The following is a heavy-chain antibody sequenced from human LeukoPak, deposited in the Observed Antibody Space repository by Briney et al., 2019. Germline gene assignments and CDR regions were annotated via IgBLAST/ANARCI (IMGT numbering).Heavy chain of an antibody. J-gene: IGHJ4*02. Sequence: PGGSLRLSCAASGFTFSSYSMNWVRQAPGKGLEWVSFISSSSSYIYYADSVRGRFTISRDNAKNSLYLQMNSLRAEDTAVYYCARIVAGSQDYWGQGTLVTVSS. D-gene: IGHD3-16*02. CDR3: ARIVAGSQDY. V-gene: IGHV3-21*01. CDR1: GFTFSSYS. CDR2: ISSSSSYI.